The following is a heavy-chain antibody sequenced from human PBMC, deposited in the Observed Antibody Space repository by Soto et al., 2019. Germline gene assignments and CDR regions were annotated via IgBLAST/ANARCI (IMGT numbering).Heavy chain of an antibody. J-gene: IGHJ5*02. CDR2: IHYSGST. CDR3: ARHSYYSNPLRFDP. D-gene: IGHD4-4*01. CDR1: GGSITGYY. V-gene: IGHV4-59*08. Sequence: SETLSLTCTVSGGSITGYYWSWIQQPPGKGPEWIGNIHYSGSTNYNPSLKSRVTISVDTSKNQFSLRLSSVTAAETAVYYCARHSYYSNPLRFDPWGQGTLVT.